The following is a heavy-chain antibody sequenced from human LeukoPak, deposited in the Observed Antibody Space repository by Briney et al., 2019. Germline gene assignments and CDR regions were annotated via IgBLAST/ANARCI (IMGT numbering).Heavy chain of an antibody. D-gene: IGHD2-2*01. CDR3: ARDSTTMGFDY. V-gene: IGHV4-39*02. CDR1: GYSISSSSYY. Sequence: SETLSLTCTVSGYSISSSSYYWGWIRQPPGKGLEWIGSIYYSGSTYYNPSLKSRVTISVDTSKNQFSLKLSSVTAADTAVYYCARDSTTMGFDYWGQGTLVTVSS. J-gene: IGHJ4*02. CDR2: IYYSGST.